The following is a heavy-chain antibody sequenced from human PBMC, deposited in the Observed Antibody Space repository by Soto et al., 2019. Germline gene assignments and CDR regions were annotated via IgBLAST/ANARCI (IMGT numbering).Heavy chain of an antibody. D-gene: IGHD3-10*01. CDR3: AQTLRDYGLGRERATYFAP. J-gene: IGHJ5*02. CDR1: GFSLSTTGVG. Sequence: QITLKESGPTLVRPTQTLTLTCTFSGFSLSTTGVGVGWIRQPPGKALEWLALIYWDDDKRYSPSLKSRLTITNATSKNDVILTMTTMHPVDTATYYCAQTLRDYGLGRERATYFAPWGQGTVVTVSS. CDR2: IYWDDDK. V-gene: IGHV2-5*02.